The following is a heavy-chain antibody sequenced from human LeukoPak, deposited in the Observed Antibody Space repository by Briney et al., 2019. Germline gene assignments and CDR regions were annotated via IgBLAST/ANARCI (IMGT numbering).Heavy chain of an antibody. Sequence: GASVKVSCKASGYTFTSYGLSWVRQAPGQGLEWMGWISSYNGKTNYAQKFQGRLTMTTDTSTSTAYMELRSLTSDDTAVYYCARDITVVSLASIGFDYWSQGTVVTVPS. CDR3: ARDITVVSLASIGFDY. CDR2: ISSYNGKT. J-gene: IGHJ4*02. CDR1: GYTFTSYG. V-gene: IGHV1-18*01. D-gene: IGHD3-16*01.